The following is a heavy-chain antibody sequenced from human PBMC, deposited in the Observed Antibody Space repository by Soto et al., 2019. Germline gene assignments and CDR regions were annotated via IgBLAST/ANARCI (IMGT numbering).Heavy chain of an antibody. CDR3: AREDSIIIPAVSDF. J-gene: IGHJ4*02. D-gene: IGHD2-2*01. Sequence: PGGSLRLSCTVSGFDFNNYGINWVRQAPGKGLEWVSSISKSDYTYYSDSVKGRFTISRDNAKNSASLQMNTLRVEDTAVYYCAREDSIIIPAVSDFWGQGTLVTVSS. CDR1: GFDFNNYG. CDR2: ISKSDYT. V-gene: IGHV3-21*01.